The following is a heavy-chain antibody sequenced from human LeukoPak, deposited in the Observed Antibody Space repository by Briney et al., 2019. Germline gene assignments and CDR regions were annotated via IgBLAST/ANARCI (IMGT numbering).Heavy chain of an antibody. CDR3: ATLNYYDSSGYPFDY. CDR2: IIPILGIA. V-gene: IGHV1-69*02. J-gene: IGHJ4*02. CDR1: GGTFSSYT. Sequence: SVKVACKASGGTFSSYTISWVRQAPGQGLEWMGRIIPILGIANYAQKFQGRVTITADKSTSTAYMELSSLRSEDTAVYYCATLNYYDSSGYPFDYWGQGTLVTVSS. D-gene: IGHD3-22*01.